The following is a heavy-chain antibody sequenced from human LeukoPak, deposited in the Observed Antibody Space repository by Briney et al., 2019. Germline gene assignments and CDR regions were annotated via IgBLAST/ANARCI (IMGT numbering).Heavy chain of an antibody. CDR3: ARRLYDYGWGTYRSYYFDY. V-gene: IGHV4-34*01. CDR1: GVSFSGCY. D-gene: IGHD3-16*02. Sequence: PSETLSLTCGVTGVSFSGCYWSWIRQTPGKGVEWIGEINHSGGTNYNPSLKSRVTISVDTSKNQFSLNLNSETAADTAVYFCARRLYDYGWGTYRSYYFDYWGQGSLVNVAS. CDR2: INHSGGT. J-gene: IGHJ4*02.